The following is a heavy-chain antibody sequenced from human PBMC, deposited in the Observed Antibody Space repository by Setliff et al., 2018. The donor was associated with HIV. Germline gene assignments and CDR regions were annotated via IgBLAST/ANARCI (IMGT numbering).Heavy chain of an antibody. D-gene: IGHD3-22*01. Sequence: GASVKVSCKASGYPFTSYGIVWVRQAPGQGLEWMGWISPYNGNTNYAQKLQGRFTMTTDTSTNTVYMDLRSLRSDDTAVYYCARARRDSYDRGRRNHYYIDVWGKGTTVTVSS. V-gene: IGHV1-18*01. CDR1: GYPFTSYG. J-gene: IGHJ6*03. CDR3: ARARRDSYDRGRRNHYYIDV. CDR2: ISPYNGNT.